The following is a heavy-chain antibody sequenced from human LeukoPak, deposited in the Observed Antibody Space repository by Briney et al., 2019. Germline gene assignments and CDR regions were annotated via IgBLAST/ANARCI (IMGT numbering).Heavy chain of an antibody. V-gene: IGHV1-8*03. Sequence: ASVKVSCKASGGTFSSYAINWVRQATGQGLEWMGWMNPNSGNTGYAQKFQGRVTITRNTSISTAYMELSSLRSEDTAVYYCARGEGGYYYYYYMDVWGKGTTVTVSS. CDR2: MNPNSGNT. CDR3: ARGEGGYYYYYYMDV. J-gene: IGHJ6*03. CDR1: GGTFSSYA. D-gene: IGHD3-16*01.